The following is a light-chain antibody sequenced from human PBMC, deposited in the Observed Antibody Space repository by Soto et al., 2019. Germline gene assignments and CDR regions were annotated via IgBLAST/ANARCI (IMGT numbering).Light chain of an antibody. CDR2: DAS. J-gene: IGKJ2*02. CDR1: QSVSSY. Sequence: EIVVRQSLFILCWQRDQRAQLSCRASQSVSSYLAWYQQKPGQAPRLLIYDASNRATGIPARFSGSGSGTDFTLTISRLEPEDFAVYYCQQRGNLPSTFGQGTKLEIK. V-gene: IGKV3-11*01. CDR3: QQRGNLPST.